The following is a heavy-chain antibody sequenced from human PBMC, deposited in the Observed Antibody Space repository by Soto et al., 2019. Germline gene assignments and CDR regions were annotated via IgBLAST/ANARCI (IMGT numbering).Heavy chain of an antibody. D-gene: IGHD3-9*01. CDR1: GFTFSNYW. Sequence: LRLSCTTSGFTFSNYWMHWVRQAPGEELVWVSRISSDGTTTTYADSVKGRFTIPRDNAKNTLYLQMNSLRPEDTAVYYCARDGPHFDVDVWGQGTTVTVSS. J-gene: IGHJ6*02. CDR3: ARDGPHFDVDV. CDR2: ISSDGTTT. V-gene: IGHV3-74*01.